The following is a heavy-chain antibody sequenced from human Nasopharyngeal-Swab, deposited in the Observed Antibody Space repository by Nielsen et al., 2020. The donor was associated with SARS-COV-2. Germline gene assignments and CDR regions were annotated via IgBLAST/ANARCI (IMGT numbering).Heavy chain of an antibody. J-gene: IGHJ4*02. Sequence: GGSLRLSCAASGFTFSSYWMSWVRHAPGKGLEWVANIQQDGSEKYYVDSVKGRFTISRDNAKNSLYLQMNRLRAEDTAVYYCASSHYDFWSGDYLGVDYWGQGTLVTVSS. CDR3: ASSHYDFWSGDYLGVDY. D-gene: IGHD3-3*01. CDR1: GFTFSSYW. V-gene: IGHV3-7*01. CDR2: IQQDGSEK.